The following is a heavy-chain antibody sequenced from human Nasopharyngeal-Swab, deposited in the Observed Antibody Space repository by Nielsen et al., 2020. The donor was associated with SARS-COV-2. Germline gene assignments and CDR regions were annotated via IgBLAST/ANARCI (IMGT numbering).Heavy chain of an antibody. D-gene: IGHD6-13*01. V-gene: IGHV3-30*04. CDR1: GFTFDDYA. CDR3: AAEATGTDAFDI. J-gene: IGHJ3*02. Sequence: GESLKISCVASGFTFDDYAMHWVRQAPGKGLEWVAVISYDGSNKYYADSVKGRFTISRDNSKNTLYLQMNSLRAEDTAVYYCAAEATGTDAFDIWGQGTMVTVSS. CDR2: ISYDGSNK.